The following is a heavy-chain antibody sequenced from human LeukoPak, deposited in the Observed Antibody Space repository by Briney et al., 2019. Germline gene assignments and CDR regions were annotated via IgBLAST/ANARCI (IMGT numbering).Heavy chain of an antibody. J-gene: IGHJ5*02. CDR1: GYTFTDYY. CDR3: ARSTVLLWFGGPLNNWFDP. Sequence: ASVKVSCKAPGYTFTDYYIHWVRQAPGQGLEWVGWINPLTGSTGYAQKFQGRVTMTRDTSISTTYMELARLRSDDTAVYYCARSTVLLWFGGPLNNWFDPWGQGTLVTVSS. CDR2: INPLTGST. D-gene: IGHD3-10*01. V-gene: IGHV1-2*02.